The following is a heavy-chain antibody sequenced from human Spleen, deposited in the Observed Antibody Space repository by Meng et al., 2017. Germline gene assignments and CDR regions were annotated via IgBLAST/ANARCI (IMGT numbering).Heavy chain of an antibody. CDR2: IYYTGST. V-gene: IGHV4-34*11. Sequence: GSLRLSCVVSGGSFSDYYWSWIRQPPGKGLEWIGNIYYTGSTYQNPSLKSRVTISVDTSQNQFSLKLSSVTAADTAVYYCARDGGIYSGSGNYFDYWGQGTLVTVSS. CDR1: GGSFSDYY. CDR3: ARDGGIYSGSGNYFDY. D-gene: IGHD3-10*01. J-gene: IGHJ4*02.